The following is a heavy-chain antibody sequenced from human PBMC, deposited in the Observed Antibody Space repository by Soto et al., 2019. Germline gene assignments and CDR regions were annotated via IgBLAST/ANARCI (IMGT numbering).Heavy chain of an antibody. CDR3: ARSPIVVVVAATKVASGMDV. Sequence: PGGSLRLSCAASGFTFSSYSMNWVRQAPGKGLEWVSSISSSSSYIYYADSVKGRFTISRDNAKNSLYLQMNSLRAEDTAVYYCARSPIVVVVAATKVASGMDVWGQGTTVTVSS. D-gene: IGHD2-15*01. V-gene: IGHV3-21*01. J-gene: IGHJ6*02. CDR2: ISSSSSYI. CDR1: GFTFSSYS.